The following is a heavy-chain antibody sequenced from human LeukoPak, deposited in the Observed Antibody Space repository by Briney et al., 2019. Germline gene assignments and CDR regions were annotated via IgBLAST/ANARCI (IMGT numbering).Heavy chain of an antibody. CDR1: GGSISSSSYY. J-gene: IGHJ6*02. V-gene: IGHV4-39*01. CDR2: IYYSGST. Sequence: SETLSLTCTVSGGSISSSSYYWGWIRQPPGKGLEWIGSIYYSGSTYYNPSLKSRVTISVDTSKNQFSLKLSSVTAADTAVYYCARLGGFSSSWSRYYYGMDVWGQGTTVTVSS. CDR3: ARLGGFSSSWSRYYYGMDV. D-gene: IGHD6-13*01.